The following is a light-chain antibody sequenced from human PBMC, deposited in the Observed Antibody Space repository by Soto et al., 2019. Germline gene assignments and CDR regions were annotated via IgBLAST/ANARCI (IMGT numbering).Light chain of an antibody. Sequence: QSVPTQPPSASGTPGQRVTISCSGSSSNIGSNYVYWYQQLPGTAPKLLIYRNNQRPSGVPDRFSGSRSGTSASLAISGLRSEDEADYYCAAWDDRLYVFGTGTKVTVL. CDR3: AAWDDRLYV. J-gene: IGLJ1*01. CDR1: SSNIGSNY. V-gene: IGLV1-47*01. CDR2: RNN.